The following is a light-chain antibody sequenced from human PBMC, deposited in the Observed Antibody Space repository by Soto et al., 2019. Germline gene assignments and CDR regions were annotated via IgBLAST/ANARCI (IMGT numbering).Light chain of an antibody. V-gene: IGKV1-17*01. CDR3: LHHNSYPLT. CDR1: QGIRNA. Sequence: DIQMTQSPSSLSASVGDRVTITCRASQGIRNALGWYQQIPGKAPKRLIYAASSLQSGVPSRFSGSGSGTEFTLTISSRQPEDSATYYCLHHNSYPLTFGGGTKVEIK. CDR2: AAS. J-gene: IGKJ4*01.